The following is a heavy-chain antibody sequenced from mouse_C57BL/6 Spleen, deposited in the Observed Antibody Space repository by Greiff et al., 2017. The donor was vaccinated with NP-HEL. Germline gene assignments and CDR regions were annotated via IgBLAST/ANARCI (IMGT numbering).Heavy chain of an antibody. CDR3: ARGDDGSSGFYAMDY. CDR2: INPSTGGT. CDR1: GYSFTGYY. D-gene: IGHD1-1*01. J-gene: IGHJ4*01. V-gene: IGHV1-42*01. Sequence: VQLQQSGPELVKPGASVKISCKASGYSFTGYYMNWVKQSPEKSLEWIGEINPSTGGTTYNQKFKAQATLTVDKSSSTAYMQLKSLTSEDSAVYYCARGDDGSSGFYAMDYWGQGTSGTVSS.